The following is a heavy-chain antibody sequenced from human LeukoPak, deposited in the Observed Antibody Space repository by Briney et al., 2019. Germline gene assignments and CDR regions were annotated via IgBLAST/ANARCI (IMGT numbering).Heavy chain of an antibody. CDR2: INPSGGST. Sequence: ASVKVSCKASGYTFTSYYMHWVRQAPGQGLEWMGIINPSGGSTSYAQKFQGRVTMTRDTSTSTVYMELSSLRSEDTTVYYCARLSSSWYPDYWGQGTLVTVSS. CDR3: ARLSSSWYPDY. D-gene: IGHD6-13*01. V-gene: IGHV1-46*01. J-gene: IGHJ4*02. CDR1: GYTFTSYY.